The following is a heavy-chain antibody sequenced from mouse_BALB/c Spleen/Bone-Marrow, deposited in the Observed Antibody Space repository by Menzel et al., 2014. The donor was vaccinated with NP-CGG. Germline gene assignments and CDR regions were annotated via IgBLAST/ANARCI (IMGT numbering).Heavy chain of an antibody. V-gene: IGHV1-5*01. CDR1: GYAFSNYW. Sequence: EVQLVESGTVLAWPGAAVKMSCKASGYAFSNYWMHWVKQRPGQGLEWIGTIYPGNSDTTYNQNFKGKAKLTAVTSTSTSYMELSSLTNEHSSVYYCTTLSRNNFDYWGQGTTLTVSS. CDR2: IYPGNSDT. J-gene: IGHJ2*01. CDR3: TTLSRNNFDY.